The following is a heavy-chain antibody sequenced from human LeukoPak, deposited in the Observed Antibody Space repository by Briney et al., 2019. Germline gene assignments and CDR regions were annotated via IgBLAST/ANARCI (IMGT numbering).Heavy chain of an antibody. CDR2: IYYSGST. J-gene: IGHJ5*01. V-gene: IGHV4-39*01. CDR3: ARLPGRSSPQSWFDS. Sequence: LETLSLTCTVSGGSISSSSYYWGWIRQPPGKGLEWIGSIYYSGSTYYNPSLKSRVTISVDTSKNQFSLKLSSVTAADTAVYYCARLPGRSSPQSWFDSWGQGTLVTVSS. D-gene: IGHD2-2*01. CDR1: GGSISSSSYY.